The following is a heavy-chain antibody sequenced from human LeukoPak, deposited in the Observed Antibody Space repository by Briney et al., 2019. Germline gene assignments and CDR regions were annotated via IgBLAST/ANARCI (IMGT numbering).Heavy chain of an antibody. D-gene: IGHD6-19*01. CDR3: ARDLSAAFDF. CDR1: GLTFSNSA. Sequence: PGGSLRLSCVASGLTFSNSAMHWVRQAPGKGLEWVAVLLDERRNNYANSVKGRFTISRDISKDTLYLQMDSLRAEDTAVYYCARDLSAAFDFWGQGILVTVSS. CDR2: LLDERRNN. V-gene: IGHV3-33*08. J-gene: IGHJ4*02.